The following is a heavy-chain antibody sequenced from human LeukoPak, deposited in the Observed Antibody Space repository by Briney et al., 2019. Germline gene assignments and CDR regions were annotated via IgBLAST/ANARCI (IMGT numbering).Heavy chain of an antibody. Sequence: ASVKVSCKASGYTFTSYAMHWVRQAPGQRLEWMGWIIAGNGNTKYSQEFQGRVTITRDTSASTAYMELSMLRSEDMAVYYCARAPFSGWADYWGQGTLVTVSS. CDR3: ARAPFSGWADY. D-gene: IGHD6-19*01. CDR1: GYTFTSYA. J-gene: IGHJ4*02. V-gene: IGHV1-3*03. CDR2: IIAGNGNT.